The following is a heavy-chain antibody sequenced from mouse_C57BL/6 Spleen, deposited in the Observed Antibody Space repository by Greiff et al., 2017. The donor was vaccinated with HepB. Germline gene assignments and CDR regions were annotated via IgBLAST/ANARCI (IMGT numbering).Heavy chain of an antibody. V-gene: IGHV1-22*01. J-gene: IGHJ3*01. CDR2: INPNNGGT. CDR3: ARGGYGSSQFAY. CDR1: GYTFTDYN. Sequence: VHVKQSGPELVKPGASVKMSCKASGYTFTDYNMHWVKQSHGKSLEWIGYINPNNGGTSYNQKFKGKATLTVNKSSSTAYMELRSLTSEDSAVYYCARGGYGSSQFAYWGQGTLVTVSA. D-gene: IGHD1-1*01.